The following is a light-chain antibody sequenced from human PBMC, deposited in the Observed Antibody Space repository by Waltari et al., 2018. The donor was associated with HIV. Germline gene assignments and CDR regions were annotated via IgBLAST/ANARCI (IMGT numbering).Light chain of an antibody. CDR3: CSYAGSYTYV. CDR1: SDDFGGYTL. CDR2: DVS. V-gene: IGLV2-11*01. J-gene: IGLJ1*01. Sequence: QSALTQPRSMSGSPGQSVTISCTGTSDDFGGYTLVSWYQQTPGKAPKLMSYDVSKRPSGVPDRFSGSKSGNTASLTISGRQAEDEADYYCCSYAGSYTYVFGTGTKFTVL.